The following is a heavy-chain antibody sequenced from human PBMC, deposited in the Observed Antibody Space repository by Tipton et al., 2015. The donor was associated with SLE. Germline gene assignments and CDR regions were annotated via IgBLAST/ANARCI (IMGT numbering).Heavy chain of an antibody. CDR1: GFYVSDGFY. V-gene: IGHV4-38-2*01. D-gene: IGHD4/OR15-4a*01. CDR3: ARQSVHGASYFYYMDV. CDR2: IYHSGRT. Sequence: GLVKPSETLSLTCAVSGFYVSDGFYWGWIRQPPGKGLEWIASIYHSGRTYSNPSLKSRIAVSVDTSKNQFSLRLSSVTAADTALYYCARQSVHGASYFYYMDVWGKGTTVTVSS. J-gene: IGHJ6*03.